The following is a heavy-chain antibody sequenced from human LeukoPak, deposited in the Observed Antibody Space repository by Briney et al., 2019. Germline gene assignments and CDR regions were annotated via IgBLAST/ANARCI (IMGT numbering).Heavy chain of an antibody. D-gene: IGHD3-10*01. J-gene: IGHJ6*02. V-gene: IGHV1-8*01. CDR1: GYTFTSID. CDR2: MNPNSGNT. CDR3: ASSPPKVLVRGVIISKYYYYYGMDV. Sequence: GASVKVSCKASGYTFTSIDINWVRQATGQGLEWMGWMNPNSGNTGYALKFQGRVTMTRNTSISTAYMELSSLRSEDTAVYYCASSPPKVLVRGVIISKYYYYYGMDVWGQGTTVTVSS.